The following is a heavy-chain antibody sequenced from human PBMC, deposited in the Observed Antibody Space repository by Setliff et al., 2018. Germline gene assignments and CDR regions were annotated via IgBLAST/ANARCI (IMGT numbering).Heavy chain of an antibody. D-gene: IGHD3-22*01. CDR2: ISYSGIT. J-gene: IGHJ4*02. CDR1: GASVSSHY. V-gene: IGHV4-59*02. CDR3: ARGHPPSDSSGYYYAY. Sequence: PSETLSLTCNVSGASVSSHYWDWIRQPPGKGLEWIGFISYSGITTYNVSLKSRVTISVDTSKNQFSLKLSSVTAADTAVYYCARGHPPSDSSGYYYAYWGQGTLVTVSS.